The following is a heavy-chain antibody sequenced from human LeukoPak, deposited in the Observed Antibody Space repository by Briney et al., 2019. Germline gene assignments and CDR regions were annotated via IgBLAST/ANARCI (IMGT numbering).Heavy chain of an antibody. J-gene: IGHJ4*02. D-gene: IGHD6-13*01. V-gene: IGHV4-34*01. CDR3: ARKVRAGYSSSWYPPHFDF. CDR1: GGSFSGYY. Sequence: SKTLSLTCAVYGGSFSGYYWSWIRQPPGKGLEWIGEINHSGSTNYNPSLKSRVTISVDTSKNQFSLKLSSVTAADTTVYYCARKVRAGYSSSWYPPHFDFWGQGTLVTVSS. CDR2: INHSGST.